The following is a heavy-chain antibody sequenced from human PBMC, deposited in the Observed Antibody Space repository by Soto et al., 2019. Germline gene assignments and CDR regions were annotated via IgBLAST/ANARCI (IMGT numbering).Heavy chain of an antibody. D-gene: IGHD2-8*01. J-gene: IGHJ4*02. CDR1: GGTFSSYT. CDR2: IIPILGIA. CDR3: GFEGMYESAY. V-gene: IGHV1-69*02. Sequence: QVQLVQSGAEVKKPGSSVKVSCKASGGTFSSYTISWLRQAPGQGLEWMGRIIPILGIANYAQKFQGRVTITADKSTSTAYMELSSLRSEDTAVYYCGFEGMYESAYWGQGTLVTVSS.